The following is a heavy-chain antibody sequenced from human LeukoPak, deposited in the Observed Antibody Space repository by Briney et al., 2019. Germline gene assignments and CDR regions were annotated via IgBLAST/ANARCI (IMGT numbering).Heavy chain of an antibody. CDR2: IYYSGST. CDR3: ARRIAVAGTNIFDY. CDR1: GGSISSYY. V-gene: IGHV4-59*01. D-gene: IGHD6-19*01. Sequence: SETLSLTCTVSGGSISSYYWSWIRQPPGMGLEWIGYIYYSGSTIYNPSLKSRVTISVDTSKNQFSLKLSSVTAADTAVYYCARRIAVAGTNIFDYWGQGTLVTVSS. J-gene: IGHJ4*02.